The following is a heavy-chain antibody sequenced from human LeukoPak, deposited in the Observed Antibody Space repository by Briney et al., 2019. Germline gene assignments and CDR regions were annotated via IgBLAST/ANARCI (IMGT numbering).Heavy chain of an antibody. D-gene: IGHD3-22*01. CDR2: IYTSGST. CDR3: ARGGGSWYYDSSGHDAFDI. CDR1: GGSISSYY. J-gene: IGHJ3*02. Sequence: PSETLSLTCTVSGGSISSYYWSWSRQPAGKGLEWIGRIYTSGSTNYNPSLKSRVTMSVDTSKNQFSLKLSSVTAADTAVYYCARGGGSWYYDSSGHDAFDIWGQGTMVTVSS. V-gene: IGHV4-4*07.